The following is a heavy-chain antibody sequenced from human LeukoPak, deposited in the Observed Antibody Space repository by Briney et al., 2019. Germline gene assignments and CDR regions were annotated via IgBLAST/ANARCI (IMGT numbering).Heavy chain of an antibody. V-gene: IGHV3-9*03. Sequence: GGSQRLSCAASGFTFDDYAMHWVRQAPGKGLEWVSGISWNSGSIGYADSVKGRFTTSRDNAKNSLYLQMNSLRAEDMALYYCAKDREYSSGWPGGFDYWGQGTLVTVSS. CDR2: ISWNSGSI. CDR1: GFTFDDYA. D-gene: IGHD6-19*01. J-gene: IGHJ4*02. CDR3: AKDREYSSGWPGGFDY.